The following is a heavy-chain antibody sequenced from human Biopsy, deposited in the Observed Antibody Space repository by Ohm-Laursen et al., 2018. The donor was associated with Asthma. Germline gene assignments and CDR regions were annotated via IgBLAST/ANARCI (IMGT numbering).Heavy chain of an antibody. CDR1: GGSINNFY. Sequence: GTLSLTWTVSGGSINNFYWSWIRQPPGKGLESIGHVYYSGSTNYNPSLKSRVTISIDASKNQFSLKLTSVTAADTAVYYCARGVDRVTGLLDHFGSWGQGTLVTVSS. CDR3: ARGVDRVTGLLDHFGS. J-gene: IGHJ4*02. V-gene: IGHV4-59*01. CDR2: VYYSGST. D-gene: IGHD2-21*02.